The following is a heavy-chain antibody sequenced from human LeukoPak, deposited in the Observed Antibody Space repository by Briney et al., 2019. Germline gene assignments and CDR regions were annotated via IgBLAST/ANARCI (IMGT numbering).Heavy chain of an antibody. D-gene: IGHD5-12*01. CDR2: INHSGST. V-gene: IGHV4-34*01. Sequence: SETLSLTCAVYGGSFSGYYWGWIRQPPGKGLEWIGEINHSGSTNYNPSLKSRVTISVDTSKNQFSLKLSSVTAADTAVYYCARHRSFSGYDPQLDYWGQGTLVTVSS. CDR1: GGSFSGYY. CDR3: ARHRSFSGYDPQLDY. J-gene: IGHJ4*02.